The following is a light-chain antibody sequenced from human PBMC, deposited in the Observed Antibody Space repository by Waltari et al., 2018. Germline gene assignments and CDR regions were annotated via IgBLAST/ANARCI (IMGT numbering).Light chain of an antibody. V-gene: IGKV4-1*01. Sequence: DIVMTQSPDSLAVSLGERTTINCKSNQSVLHSSNNKNYLAWYQQKPGQPPKLLIYWASTRESGVPDRFSGSGSGTDFTLTISSLQAEDVAVYYCQQYYGRVFTFGPGTKLDIK. CDR2: WAS. CDR1: QSVLHSSNNKNY. J-gene: IGKJ3*01. CDR3: QQYYGRVFT.